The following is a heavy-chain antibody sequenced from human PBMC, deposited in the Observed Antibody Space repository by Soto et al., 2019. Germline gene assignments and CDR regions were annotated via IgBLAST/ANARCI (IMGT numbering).Heavy chain of an antibody. CDR2: IYPGDSEI. V-gene: IGHV5-51*01. D-gene: IGHD3-10*01. Sequence: GESLKISCKGSGYTFSNYWIGWVRQMPGKGLEWMGIIYPGDSEIRSSPSFQGQVAISADKSISTAYLQWSSLKASDSAMYYCVRDEYDYGLVCLDFWGPGTLVTVSS. J-gene: IGHJ4*02. CDR3: VRDEYDYGLVCLDF. CDR1: GYTFSNYW.